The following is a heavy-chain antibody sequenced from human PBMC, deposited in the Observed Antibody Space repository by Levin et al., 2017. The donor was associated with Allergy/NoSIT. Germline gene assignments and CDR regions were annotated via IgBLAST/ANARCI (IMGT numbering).Heavy chain of an antibody. V-gene: IGHV3-30-3*01. D-gene: IGHD5-18*01. CDR1: GFTFTGYA. CDR2: VSYDGSNK. Sequence: GGSLRLSCAASGFTFTGYAMHWVRQAPGKGLEWVAVVSYDGSNKYYADSVKGRFTISRDNSGNSLFLQMNSLRADDTAVYYCVRVRGNTAMVTWGYFDYWGQGTLVTVSS. J-gene: IGHJ4*02. CDR3: VRVRGNTAMVTWGYFDY.